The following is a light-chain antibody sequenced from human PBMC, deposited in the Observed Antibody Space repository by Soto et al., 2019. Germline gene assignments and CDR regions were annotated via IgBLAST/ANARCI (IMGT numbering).Light chain of an antibody. Sequence: DIPMTQSPSSLSASVGDRVTITCRASQGISNYLAWYQQKPGKVPQLLISAASTLQSGVPSRFSGSGSGTDFTLTINSLQPEDVATYYCQKYNGAPPYTFGQGTKLEIK. CDR1: QGISNY. CDR2: AAS. V-gene: IGKV1-27*01. J-gene: IGKJ2*01. CDR3: QKYNGAPPYT.